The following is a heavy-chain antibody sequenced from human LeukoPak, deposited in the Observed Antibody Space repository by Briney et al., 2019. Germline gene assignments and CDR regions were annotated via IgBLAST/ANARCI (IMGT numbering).Heavy chain of an antibody. D-gene: IGHD5-12*01. CDR1: GFTFSRYW. J-gene: IGHJ4*02. CDR2: ISQDVSHK. V-gene: IGHV3-7*01. CDR3: ARVGYNGWNFEN. Sequence: GGSLRLSCAASGFTFSRYWMSWVRQAPGKGLQSVAYISQDVSHKYYVDSVKGRFTIYRDNAKNSLHLEINSLRAEGTALYYCARVGYNGWNFENWGQGTLVTVSS.